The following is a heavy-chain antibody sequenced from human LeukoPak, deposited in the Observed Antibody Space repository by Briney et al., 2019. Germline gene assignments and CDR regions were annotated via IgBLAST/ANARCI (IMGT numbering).Heavy chain of an antibody. D-gene: IGHD5-18*01. CDR1: GYSISSGYY. CDR3: AREAGGYSYAAFAFDY. J-gene: IGHJ4*02. V-gene: IGHV4-38-2*02. Sequence: SETLSLTCTVSGYSISSGYYWGWIRQPPGKGLEWIGSIYHSGSTYYNPSLKSRVTISVDTSKNQFSLKLSSVTAADTAVYYCAREAGGYSYAAFAFDYWGQGTLVTVSS. CDR2: IYHSGST.